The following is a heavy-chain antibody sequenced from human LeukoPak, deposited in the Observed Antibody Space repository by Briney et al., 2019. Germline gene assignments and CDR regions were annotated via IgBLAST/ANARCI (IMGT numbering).Heavy chain of an antibody. Sequence: PSETLSLTCAVSGYSISSGYYWGWIRQPPGKGLEWIGGIYHSGSTYYNPSLKSRVTISVDTSKNQFSLKLSSVTAADTAVYYCAGGGIVVVPAAIDGRDYWGQGTLVTVSS. CDR3: AGGGIVVVPAAIDGRDY. V-gene: IGHV4-38-2*01. J-gene: IGHJ4*02. CDR1: GYSISSGYY. D-gene: IGHD2-2*02. CDR2: IYHSGST.